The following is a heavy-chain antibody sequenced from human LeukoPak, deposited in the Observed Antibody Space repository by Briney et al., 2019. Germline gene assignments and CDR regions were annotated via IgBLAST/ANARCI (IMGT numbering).Heavy chain of an antibody. CDR3: ARQDYYDSSGYWPGDTPNAFDY. D-gene: IGHD3-22*01. CDR2: MNPNSGNT. V-gene: IGHV1-8*03. CDR1: GYTFTSYD. J-gene: IGHJ4*02. Sequence: ASVKVSCKASGYTFTSYDINWVRQATGQGLEWMGWMNPNSGNTGYAQKFQGRVTITRNTSISTAYMELSSLRSEDTAVYYCARQDYYDSSGYWPGDTPNAFDYWGQGTLVTVSS.